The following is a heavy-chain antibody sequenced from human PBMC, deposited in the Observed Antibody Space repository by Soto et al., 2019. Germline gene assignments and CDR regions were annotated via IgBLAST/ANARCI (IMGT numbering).Heavy chain of an antibody. V-gene: IGHV3-23*01. CDR1: GLTFSNSA. Sequence: GSLRLSCAASGLTFSNSAMNWVRQAPGKGLHWVSSISGSGGTTYYADSVKGRFTISRDNSKNTLYLQMNSLRAEDTAVYYCAKWRGGALVVIPAATGFAPWGQGTLVTFSS. CDR3: AKWRGGALVVIPAATGFAP. J-gene: IGHJ5*02. CDR2: ISGSGGTT. D-gene: IGHD3-16*02.